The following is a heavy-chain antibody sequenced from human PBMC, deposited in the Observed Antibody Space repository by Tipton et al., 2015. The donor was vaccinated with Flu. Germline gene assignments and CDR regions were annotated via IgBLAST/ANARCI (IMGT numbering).Heavy chain of an antibody. V-gene: IGHV4-34*01. CDR1: GGSFSGYY. J-gene: IGHJ6*03. Sequence: TLSLTCAVYGGSFSGYYWSWIRQPPGKGLEWIGEINHSGSTNYNPSLKSRVTISVDTSKNQFSLKLSSVTAADTAVYYCARGHLRYYYMDVWGKGTTVTVSS. CDR3: ARGHLRYYYMDV. CDR2: INHSGST. D-gene: IGHD4-17*01.